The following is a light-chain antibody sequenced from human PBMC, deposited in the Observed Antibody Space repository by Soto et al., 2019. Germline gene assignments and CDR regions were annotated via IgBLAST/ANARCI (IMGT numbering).Light chain of an antibody. Sequence: IVLTQSPATLSLSPGERATLSCRASQSVRSYLAWYQQKPGQAPMLLIFAASNRATGIPARFSGSGSGTDFTLTISSLEPEDFAVYYCQHRAIWPVSFGQGTRLEI. J-gene: IGKJ5*01. CDR1: QSVRSY. CDR3: QHRAIWPVS. CDR2: AAS. V-gene: IGKV3-11*01.